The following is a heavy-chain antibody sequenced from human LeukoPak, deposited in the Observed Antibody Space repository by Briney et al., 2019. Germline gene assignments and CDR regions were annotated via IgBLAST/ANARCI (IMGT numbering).Heavy chain of an antibody. J-gene: IGHJ4*02. Sequence: GGSLRLSCAASGFTFSSYSMTWVCQAPGQWLEWVSSMSSSSNYIDYADSVKSRFTTSRYNDKNSLYLKMNSLRAEDTAVYYSARGARDYYDSSGYSHWGQGTLVTVSS. CDR3: ARGARDYYDSSGYSH. D-gene: IGHD3-22*01. V-gene: IGHV3-21*04. CDR1: GFTFSSYS. CDR2: MSSSSNYI.